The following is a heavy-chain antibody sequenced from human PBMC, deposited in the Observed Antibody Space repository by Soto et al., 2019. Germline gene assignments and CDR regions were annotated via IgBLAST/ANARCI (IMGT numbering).Heavy chain of an antibody. J-gene: IGHJ4*02. CDR3: ARDWSHMTGYYFEH. Sequence: QVQLVQSGAEVKKPGASVKVSCKASGYTFTHYGVTWVRQAPGQGLEWMGWISAYNGNTNYAQKLQGRVTMTTDTSTSTGYMELRSLRSDDTAAYYCARDWSHMTGYYFEHWGKGSLVTVSP. V-gene: IGHV1-18*01. CDR1: GYTFTHYG. D-gene: IGHD3-9*01. CDR2: ISAYNGNT.